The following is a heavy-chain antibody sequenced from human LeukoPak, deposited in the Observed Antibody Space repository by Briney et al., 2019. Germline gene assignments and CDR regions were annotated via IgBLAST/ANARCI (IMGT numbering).Heavy chain of an antibody. Sequence: GGSLRLSCAASGFPFSSYAMGWVRQAPRKGLGWVSAITASSGGTYYADSVKGRFTISRDNSKNTLYLQINSLRAEDAAIYYCAKIRFYYDSSFDYWYFDLWGRGTLVTVSS. D-gene: IGHD3-22*01. CDR2: ITASSGGT. J-gene: IGHJ2*01. CDR3: AKIRFYYDSSFDYWYFDL. CDR1: GFPFSSYA. V-gene: IGHV3-23*01.